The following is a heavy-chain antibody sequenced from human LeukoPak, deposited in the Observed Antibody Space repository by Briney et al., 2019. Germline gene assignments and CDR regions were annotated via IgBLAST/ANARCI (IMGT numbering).Heavy chain of an antibody. D-gene: IGHD3-3*01. J-gene: IGHJ3*02. CDR1: GGSISSYY. Sequence: PSETLSLTCIVSGGSISSYYWSWIRQPAGKGLEWIGRIYTSGSTNYNPSLKSRVTISVDTSKNQFSLKLSSVTAADTAVYYCARTPFFGHAFDIWGQGTMVTVSS. CDR2: IYTSGST. CDR3: ARTPFFGHAFDI. V-gene: IGHV4-4*07.